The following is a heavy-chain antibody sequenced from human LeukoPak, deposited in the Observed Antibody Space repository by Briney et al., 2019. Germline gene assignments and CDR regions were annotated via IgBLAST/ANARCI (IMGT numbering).Heavy chain of an antibody. J-gene: IGHJ4*02. D-gene: IGHD6-19*01. V-gene: IGHV1-2*02. CDR3: ARLGAAVDYFDY. CDR1: GYTFIGHY. CDR2: INPNSGGT. Sequence: GASVKVSCKTSGYTFIGHYMHWVRQAPGQGLEWMGWINPNSGGTNYAQKFQGRVTMTRDTSISTAYMELSRLRSDDTAVYYCARLGAAVDYFDYWGQGALVTVSS.